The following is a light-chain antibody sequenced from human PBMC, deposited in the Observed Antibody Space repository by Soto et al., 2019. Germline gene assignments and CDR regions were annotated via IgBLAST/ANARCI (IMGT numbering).Light chain of an antibody. CDR1: QDISNY. CDR3: QQYDNLPGGVFT. Sequence: DIQMTQSPSSLSASVGDRVTITCQASQDISNYLNWYQQKPGKAPKLLIYDASNLETGGPSRFSGSGSGTDFTFTISSLQPEDIATYYCQQYDNLPGGVFTFGPGTKVDIK. CDR2: DAS. V-gene: IGKV1-33*01. J-gene: IGKJ3*01.